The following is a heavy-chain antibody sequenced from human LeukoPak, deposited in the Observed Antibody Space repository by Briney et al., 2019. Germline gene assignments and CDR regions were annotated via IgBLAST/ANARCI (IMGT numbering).Heavy chain of an antibody. V-gene: IGHV3-7*03. CDR3: AKKMVPAGIAAAADY. D-gene: IGHD6-13*01. CDR1: GFTFSSYW. J-gene: IGHJ4*02. CDR2: IKQDGSEK. Sequence: PGGSLRLSCAASGFTFSSYWMSWVRQAPGKGLEWVANIKQDGSEKYYVDSVKGRFTISRDNAKNSLYLQMDSLRVEDTAVYYCAKKMVPAGIAAAADYWGQGTLVTVSS.